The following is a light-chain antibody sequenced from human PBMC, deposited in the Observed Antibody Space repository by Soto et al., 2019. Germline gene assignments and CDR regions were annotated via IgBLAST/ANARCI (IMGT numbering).Light chain of an antibody. Sequence: QAVVTQPPSASGTPGQRGTIAWSGSSSNIGSNTVNWYQQLPGTAPKLRIYSNNQRPSGVPDRFSGSKSGTSASLAISGLQSEDEADYYCAAWDDSLNALFGTGTKLTVL. CDR1: SSNIGSNT. CDR3: AAWDDSLNAL. CDR2: SNN. J-gene: IGLJ1*01. V-gene: IGLV1-44*01.